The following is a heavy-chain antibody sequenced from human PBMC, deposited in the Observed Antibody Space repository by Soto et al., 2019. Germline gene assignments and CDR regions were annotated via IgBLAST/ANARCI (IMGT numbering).Heavy chain of an antibody. CDR1: GGTFNWFW. CDR2: IKEDGSEM. Sequence: VQLVESGGGMVQPGGSLRLSCAASGGTFNWFWMGWVRQSPGKRLEWVANIKEDGSEMYYVDSVKGRFIISRDNAKNSLHLQMNSLRFEDTAVYYCTKDEIWGQGTPVIVSS. J-gene: IGHJ4*02. CDR3: TKDEI. V-gene: IGHV3-7*05.